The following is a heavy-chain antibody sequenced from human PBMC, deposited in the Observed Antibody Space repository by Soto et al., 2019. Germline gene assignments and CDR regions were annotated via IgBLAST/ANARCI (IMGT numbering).Heavy chain of an antibody. CDR2: IYYSGST. J-gene: IGHJ4*02. Sequence: QVQLQESGPGLVKPSQTLSLTCTVSGGSISSGDYYWSWIRQPPGKGLEWIGYIYYSGSTYYNPSLKSRVTIAVDTSKNQSSLKLSSVTAADTAVYYWARTNFMTTGGGADYWGQGTLVTVSS. CDR3: ARTNFMTTGGGADY. D-gene: IGHD1-1*01. V-gene: IGHV4-30-4*01. CDR1: GGSISSGDYY.